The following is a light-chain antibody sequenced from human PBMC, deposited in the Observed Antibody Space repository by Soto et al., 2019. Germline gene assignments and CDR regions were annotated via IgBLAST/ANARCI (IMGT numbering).Light chain of an antibody. CDR2: KVS. Sequence: QSVLTQPASVSESPGQSITISCIGTSSDVGAYDHVSWYQQHPGKAPKVIISKVSNRPSGVSTRFSRSKPGNTASLTISGLQTEDEAYYYCSSYTSSTTWVFGGGTKVTVL. CDR1: SSDVGAYDH. J-gene: IGLJ3*02. CDR3: SSYTSSTTWV. V-gene: IGLV2-14*01.